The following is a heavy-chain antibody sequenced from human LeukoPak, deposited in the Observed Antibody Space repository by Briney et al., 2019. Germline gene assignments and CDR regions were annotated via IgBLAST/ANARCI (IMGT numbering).Heavy chain of an antibody. CDR2: VFHSGNT. Sequence: SETLSLTCTVSGVSISSDDDYWSWIRLHPGKGLEWIGYVFHSGNTHYNPSLESRITISVDTSKNQFSLKLTSVTAADTAVYYCARDGKYNRSPGFDPWGQGTLVTVSS. CDR1: GVSISSDDDY. V-gene: IGHV4-31*03. CDR3: ARDGKYNRSPGFDP. D-gene: IGHD6-6*01. J-gene: IGHJ5*02.